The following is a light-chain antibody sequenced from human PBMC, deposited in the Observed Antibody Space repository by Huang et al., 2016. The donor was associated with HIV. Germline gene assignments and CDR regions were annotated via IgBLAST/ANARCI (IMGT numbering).Light chain of an antibody. V-gene: IGKV3-15*01. Sequence: EIVMTQSPATLSVSPGERATLSCRASQTVSSKLAWYQQKPGQAPRLLIYDASTRATGSPDRFSGSGSGTEFTLTISSLQSEDVAVYYCQQHNNWPRGGTFGQGTKLEIK. CDR3: QQHNNWPRGGT. J-gene: IGKJ2*01. CDR1: QTVSSK. CDR2: DAS.